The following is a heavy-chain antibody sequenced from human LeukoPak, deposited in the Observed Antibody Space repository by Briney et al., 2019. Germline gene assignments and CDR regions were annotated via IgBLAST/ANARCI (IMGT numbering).Heavy chain of an antibody. CDR3: AREYSSSPYNWFDP. J-gene: IGHJ5*02. CDR1: GGSISSYY. CDR2: IYTSGST. D-gene: IGHD6-6*01. Sequence: SETLSLTCTVSGGSISSYYWSWIRQPAGKGLEWIGRIYTSGSTNYNPSLKSRVTMSVDTSKNQFSLKLSSVTAADTAVYYCAREYSSSPYNWFDPWGQGTLVTVSS. V-gene: IGHV4-4*07.